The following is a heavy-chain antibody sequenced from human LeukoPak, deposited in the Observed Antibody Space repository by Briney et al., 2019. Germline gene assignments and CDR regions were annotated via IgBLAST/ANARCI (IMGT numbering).Heavy chain of an antibody. V-gene: IGHV3-74*01. CDR1: GFTFSNYW. CDR3: ARDFYYDGRGYYPDY. CDR2: INSDGINT. Sequence: GGSLRLSCVASGFTFSNYWMHWVRQAPGKGLVWVSRINSDGINTSYADSVKGRFTISRDNAKNSLYLQMNSLRAEDTAVYYCARDFYYDGRGYYPDYWGQGTLVTVSS. J-gene: IGHJ4*02. D-gene: IGHD3-22*01.